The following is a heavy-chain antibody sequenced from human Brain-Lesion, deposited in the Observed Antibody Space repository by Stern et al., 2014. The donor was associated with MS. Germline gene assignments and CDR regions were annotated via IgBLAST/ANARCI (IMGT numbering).Heavy chain of an antibody. Sequence: QLVQSGSGLVKPSQTLSLTCAVSDDSLNSVVYSWRWFRQPTGKGLAWLGSIYHSGSSYFSPPLKSRATISVDRSKNQFSLKLSSVTAADTAVYYCARGDHRNSYDSSGYYYFVFDVWGQGTMVTVSS. CDR3: ARGDHRNSYDSSGYYYFVFDV. CDR1: DDSLNSVVYS. J-gene: IGHJ3*01. CDR2: IYHSGSS. D-gene: IGHD3-22*01. V-gene: IGHV4-30-2*01.